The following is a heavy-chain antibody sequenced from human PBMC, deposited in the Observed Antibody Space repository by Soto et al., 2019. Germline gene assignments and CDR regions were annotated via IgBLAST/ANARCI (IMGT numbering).Heavy chain of an antibody. CDR2: MNPNSGNT. J-gene: IGHJ6*03. V-gene: IGHV1-8*01. D-gene: IGHD2-15*01. Sequence: ASVKVSCKASGYTFTSYDINWVRQATGQGLEWMGWMNPNSGNTGYAQKFQGRVTMTRNTSISTAYMELSSLRSEDTAVYYCARGFGYCSGGSCYSEVLSYYYYYMDVWGKGTTVTVSS. CDR1: GYTFTSYD. CDR3: ARGFGYCSGGSCYSEVLSYYYYYMDV.